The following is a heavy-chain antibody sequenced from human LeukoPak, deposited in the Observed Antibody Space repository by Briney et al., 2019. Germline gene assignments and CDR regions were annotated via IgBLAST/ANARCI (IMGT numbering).Heavy chain of an antibody. V-gene: IGHV1-8*03. J-gene: IGHJ6*03. D-gene: IGHD2-2*01. CDR2: MNPNSGNT. Sequence: ASVKVSCKASGYTFTSYDINWVRQATGQGLEWMGWMNPNSGNTGYAQKFQGRATITRNTSISTAYMELSSLRSEDTAVYYCARGDCSSTSCYLMDVWGKGTTVTVSS. CDR3: ARGDCSSTSCYLMDV. CDR1: GYTFTSYD.